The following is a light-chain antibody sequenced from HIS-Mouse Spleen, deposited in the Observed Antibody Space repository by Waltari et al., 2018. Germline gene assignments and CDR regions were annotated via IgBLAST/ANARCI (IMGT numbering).Light chain of an antibody. Sequence: DIQMTQSPSTLSASVGDRVTITCRASQSISSWLAWYQQKPGKAPKLLIYKASSLESGVPSRFSGSGSGTEFTLTISSLQPDDFSTYYCQQYNSYSRTFGQNTKVEIK. V-gene: IGKV1-5*03. CDR3: QQYNSYSRT. CDR2: KAS. CDR1: QSISSW. J-gene: IGKJ1*01.